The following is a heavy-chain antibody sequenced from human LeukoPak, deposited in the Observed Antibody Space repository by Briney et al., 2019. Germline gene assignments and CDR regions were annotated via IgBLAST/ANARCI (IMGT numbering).Heavy chain of an antibody. J-gene: IGHJ3*02. CDR2: IYSGGST. V-gene: IGHV3-53*01. CDR1: GFTVSSNY. D-gene: IGHD3-16*01. CDR3: ARTPRWITGDAFDI. Sequence: GGSLRLSCAASGFTVSSNYMSWVRQAPGKGLEWVSVIYSGGSTYHADSVKGRFTISRDNSKNTPYLQMNSLRAEDTAVYYCARTPRWITGDAFDIWGQGTMVTVSS.